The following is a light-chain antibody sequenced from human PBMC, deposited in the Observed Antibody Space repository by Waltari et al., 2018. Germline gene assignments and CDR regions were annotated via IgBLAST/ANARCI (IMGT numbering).Light chain of an antibody. Sequence: EIVLTQSPATLSLSPGQRATLSRRASQSVCSYLAWSQQKPGQAPRSLNHDASNKATGIPARFSGSGSGTDFTLTISSLEPEDFAVYYCQQRSNRPQTFGQGTKLDIK. CDR1: QSVCSY. J-gene: IGKJ2*01. CDR3: QQRSNRPQT. V-gene: IGKV3-11*01. CDR2: DAS.